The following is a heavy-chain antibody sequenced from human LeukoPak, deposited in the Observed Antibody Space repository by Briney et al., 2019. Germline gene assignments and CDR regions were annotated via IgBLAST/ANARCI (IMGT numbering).Heavy chain of an antibody. Sequence: GRSLRLSCAASGFTFDDYAMHWVRQAPGKGLEWVSGISWNSGSIGYADSVKGRFTISRDNAKNSLYLQMNSLRAEDTAVYYCARRPTTVTTYYFDYWGQGTLVTVSS. CDR3: ARRPTTVTTYYFDY. D-gene: IGHD4-17*01. CDR1: GFTFDDYA. CDR2: ISWNSGSI. J-gene: IGHJ4*02. V-gene: IGHV3-9*01.